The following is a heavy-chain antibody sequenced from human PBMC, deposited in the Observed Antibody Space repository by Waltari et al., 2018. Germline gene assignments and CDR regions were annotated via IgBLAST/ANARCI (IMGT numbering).Heavy chain of an antibody. D-gene: IGHD3-22*01. V-gene: IGHV4-38-2*01. CDR1: GYPINSGYY. CDR3: ARGGFDSNWYFDV. J-gene: IGHJ2*01. Sequence: VQLQESGPGLGKPSETLSLICAVSGYPINSGYYWGWIRQPPGKGLEWIGSVHHSGRTYYNPSLKSRLTISMDTSKNQFSLKLNSVTAADTAVYNCARGGFDSNWYFDVWGRGTLVTVSS. CDR2: VHHSGRT.